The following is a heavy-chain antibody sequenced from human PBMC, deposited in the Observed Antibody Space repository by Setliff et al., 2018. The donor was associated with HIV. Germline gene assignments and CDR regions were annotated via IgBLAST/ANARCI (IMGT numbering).Heavy chain of an antibody. CDR3: ARVTYFYYYYMDV. Sequence: SETLSLTCAVYGGSFSVYYWGWIRHPPGKGLVWSGEIKHNRNSNSNPSLKSRLTLSVDTSKHQFSLKLKSVTAADTAVYYCARVTYFYYYYMDVWGQGTTVTVSS. D-gene: IGHD5-18*01. V-gene: IGHV4-34*01. J-gene: IGHJ6*02. CDR2: IKHNRNS. CDR1: GGSFSVYY.